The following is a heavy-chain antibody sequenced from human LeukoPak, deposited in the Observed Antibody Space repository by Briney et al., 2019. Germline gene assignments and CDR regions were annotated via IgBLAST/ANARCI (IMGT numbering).Heavy chain of an antibody. CDR3: AREPADSSGYYSDAFDI. CDR1: GGSISSGGYY. J-gene: IGHJ3*02. V-gene: IGHV4-31*03. Sequence: PSQTLSLTCTVSGGSISSGGYYWSWIRQHPGKGLEWIGYIYYSGSTYYNPSLKSRVTISVDTSKNQFSLKLSSVTAADTAVYYCAREPADSSGYYSDAFDIWGQGTMVTVSS. D-gene: IGHD3-22*01. CDR2: IYYSGST.